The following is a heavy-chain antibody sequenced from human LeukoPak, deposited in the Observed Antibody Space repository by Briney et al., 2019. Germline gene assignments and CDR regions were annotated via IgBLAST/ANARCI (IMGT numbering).Heavy chain of an antibody. CDR3: ARANLGEYFHGMDV. J-gene: IGHJ6*02. Sequence: SGTLSLTCAVSGGSISSSNWWSWVRQPPGKGLEWIGEIYHSGSTNYNPSLKSRVTISVDKSKKQFSLKLSSVTAADTAVYYCARANLGEYFHGMDVWGQGTTVTVSS. D-gene: IGHD3-3*01. CDR1: GGSISSSNW. V-gene: IGHV4-4*02. CDR2: IYHSGST.